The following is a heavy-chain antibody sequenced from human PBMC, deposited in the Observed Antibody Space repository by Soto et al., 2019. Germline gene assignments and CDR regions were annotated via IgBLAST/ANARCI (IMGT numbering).Heavy chain of an antibody. CDR1: GGTFSSYA. Sequence: GASVKVSCKASGGTFSSYAISWVRQAPGQGLEWMGEIIPIFGTANYAQKFQGRVTITADESTSTAYMELSSLRSEDTAVYYCARDRGGSGSYYSYFDYWGQGTLVTVSS. V-gene: IGHV1-69*13. CDR3: ARDRGGSGSYYSYFDY. D-gene: IGHD3-10*01. J-gene: IGHJ4*02. CDR2: IIPIFGTA.